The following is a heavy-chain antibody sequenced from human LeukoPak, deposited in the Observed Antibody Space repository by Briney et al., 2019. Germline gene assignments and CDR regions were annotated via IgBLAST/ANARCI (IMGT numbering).Heavy chain of an antibody. D-gene: IGHD3-10*02. CDR1: GHSTTRCYY. Sequence: PSETLSLTCHISGHSTTRCYYWAWFRPSPGKGLEWIATFFQSDKSFYNASLERRVTMSRDMSKSQFSLNLTSVTAADTAVYSCARVLPVPYLLDSWGRGTQVTVSS. V-gene: IGHV4-38-2*02. CDR2: FFQSDKS. J-gene: IGHJ4*02. CDR3: ARVLPVPYLLDS.